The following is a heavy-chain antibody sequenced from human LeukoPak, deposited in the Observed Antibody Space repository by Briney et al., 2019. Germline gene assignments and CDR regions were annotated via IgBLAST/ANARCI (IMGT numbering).Heavy chain of an antibody. CDR3: AKEGRITMIVVVITPHAFDI. CDR2: ISGSGGST. V-gene: IGHV3-23*01. CDR1: GFTFSSYA. Sequence: PGGSLRLSCAASGFTFSSYAMSWVRQAPGKGLEWVSAISGSGGSTYYADSVKGRFTISRDNSKNTLYLQMNSLRAEDTAVYYCAKEGRITMIVVVITPHAFDIWGQGTMVTVSS. D-gene: IGHD3-22*01. J-gene: IGHJ3*02.